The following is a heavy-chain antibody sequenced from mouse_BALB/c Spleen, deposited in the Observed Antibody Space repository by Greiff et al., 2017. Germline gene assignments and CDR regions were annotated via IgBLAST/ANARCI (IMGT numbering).Heavy chain of an antibody. V-gene: IGHV5-9-3*01. Sequence: VKLVESGGGLVKPGGSLKLSCAASGFTFSSYAMSWVRQTPEKRLEWVATISSGGSYTYYPDSVKGRFTISRDNAKNTLYLQMSSLRSEDTAMYYCARGDAMDYWGQGTSVTVSS. J-gene: IGHJ4*01. CDR1: GFTFSSYA. CDR2: ISSGGSYT. CDR3: ARGDAMDY.